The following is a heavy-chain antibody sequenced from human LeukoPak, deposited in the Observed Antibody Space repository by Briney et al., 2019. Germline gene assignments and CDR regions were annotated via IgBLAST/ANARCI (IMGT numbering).Heavy chain of an antibody. CDR2: INPNSGDT. Sequence: GASVKVSCKASGYTFTGYYMHWVRQAPGQGLEWMGRINPNSGDTNYAQKFQGRVTMTRDTSISTAYMELSRLRSDDTAVYYCAREPWGYYGSGSIDYWGQGTLVTVSS. V-gene: IGHV1-2*06. J-gene: IGHJ4*02. D-gene: IGHD3-10*01. CDR1: GYTFTGYY. CDR3: AREPWGYYGSGSIDY.